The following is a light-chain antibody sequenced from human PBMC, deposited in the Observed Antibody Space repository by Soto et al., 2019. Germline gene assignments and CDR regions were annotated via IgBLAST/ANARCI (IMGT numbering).Light chain of an antibody. Sequence: QSALTQPASVSGSLGQSITISCTGTSSDIGTYDYVSWYQQHPGKAPQLMIYEVTNRPSGVSNRFSGSKSGNTASLTISGLQAEDEADYYCSSYTTSSTVVIGGGTQLTVL. V-gene: IGLV2-14*01. J-gene: IGLJ2*01. CDR2: EVT. CDR3: SSYTTSSTVV. CDR1: SSDIGTYDY.